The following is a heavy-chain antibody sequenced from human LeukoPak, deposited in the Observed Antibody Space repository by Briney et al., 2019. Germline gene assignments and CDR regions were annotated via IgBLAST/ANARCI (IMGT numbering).Heavy chain of an antibody. CDR3: AREGSFGITGNWFDP. Sequence: ASVKVSCKASGYTFTGYYMHWVRQAPGQGLEWMGWINPNSGGTNYAQKFQGRVTMTRGTSISTAYMELSRLRSDDTAVYYCAREGSFGITGNWFDPWGQGTLVTVSS. D-gene: IGHD1-20*01. V-gene: IGHV1-2*02. J-gene: IGHJ5*02. CDR2: INPNSGGT. CDR1: GYTFTGYY.